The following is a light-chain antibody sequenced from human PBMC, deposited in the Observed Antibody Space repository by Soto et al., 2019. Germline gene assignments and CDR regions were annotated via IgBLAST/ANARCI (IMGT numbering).Light chain of an antibody. V-gene: IGKV1-12*01. J-gene: IGKJ1*01. CDR3: QQNTDQCT. CDR2: AAS. Sequence: EIQMSESPGSGSASIGDRVTINFGASQDIGSRLAWFQQKPGKAPKYLIQAASSLQGGPPSSFSSSGSGTDFTSTISPLQPEDFANYYCQQNTDQCTFGQGTKVDIK. CDR1: QDIGSR.